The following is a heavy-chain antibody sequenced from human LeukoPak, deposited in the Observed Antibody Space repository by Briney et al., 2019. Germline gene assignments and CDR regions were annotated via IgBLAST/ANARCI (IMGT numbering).Heavy chain of an antibody. CDR2: MNPNSGNT. J-gene: IGHJ3*02. CDR3: ARAVLRYFDWPDAFDI. V-gene: IGHV1-8*02. Sequence: GASVKVSCKASGYTFTSYDINWVRQATGQGLEWMGWMNPNSGNTGYAQKLQDRVTMTTDTSTSTAYMELRSLRSDDTAVYYCARAVLRYFDWPDAFDIWGQGTMVTVSS. CDR1: GYTFTSYD. D-gene: IGHD3-9*01.